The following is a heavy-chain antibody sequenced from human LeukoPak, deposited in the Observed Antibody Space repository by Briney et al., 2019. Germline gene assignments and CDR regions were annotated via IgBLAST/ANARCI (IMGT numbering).Heavy chain of an antibody. Sequence: GGSLRLSCAASGFTFSSYGMHWVRQAPGKGLEWVASIRYDGSNEYYADSVKGRFTISRDNSKNTLYLQMNSLRAEDTAVYHCAKDPAVSSSWFSPGFDYWGQGTLVTVSS. CDR3: AKDPAVSSSWFSPGFDY. J-gene: IGHJ4*02. CDR1: GFTFSSYG. D-gene: IGHD6-13*01. CDR2: IRYDGSNE. V-gene: IGHV3-30*02.